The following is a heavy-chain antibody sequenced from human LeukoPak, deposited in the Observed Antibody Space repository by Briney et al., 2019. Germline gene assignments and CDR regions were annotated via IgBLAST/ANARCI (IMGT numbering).Heavy chain of an antibody. CDR3: ARDRAYCRIDY. D-gene: IGHD1-14*01. J-gene: IGHJ4*02. CDR2: INPDGNKK. Sequence: GGSLRLSCAVSGLTFSSSWMDWVRQAPGKGLEWVASINPDGNKKYSADSVKGRFTISRDNAENSLYLQMNSLRVEDTAFYYCARDRAYCRIDYWGQGMLVTVSS. V-gene: IGHV3-7*01. CDR1: GLTFSSSW.